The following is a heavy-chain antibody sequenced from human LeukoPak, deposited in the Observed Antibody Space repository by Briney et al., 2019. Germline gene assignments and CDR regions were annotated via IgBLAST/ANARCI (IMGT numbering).Heavy chain of an antibody. CDR1: GITFSYYW. CDR3: ARVASGSWNWFDP. J-gene: IGHJ5*02. CDR2: INTDGGTT. Sequence: GGSLRLSCAASGITFSYYWMHWVRQAPGKGLVWVSRINTDGGTTTYADSVKGRFTISRDNAKNTLYLQMSSLRAEDTAVYYCARVASGSWNWFDPWGQGTLVTVSS. D-gene: IGHD1-26*01. V-gene: IGHV3-74*01.